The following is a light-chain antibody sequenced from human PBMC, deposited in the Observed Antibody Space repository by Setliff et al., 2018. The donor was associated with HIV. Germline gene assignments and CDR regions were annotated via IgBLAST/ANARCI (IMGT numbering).Light chain of an antibody. CDR3: SSYTSSYTFV. J-gene: IGLJ1*01. CDR1: SSDVGAYNY. CDR2: DVS. V-gene: IGLV2-14*03. Sequence: QSALTQPASVSGSPGQSITFSCTGTSSDVGAYNYVSWYQQHPGKAPKLMIYDVSNRPSGVSNRFSGSKSGNTASLTISGLQAEDEADYYCSSYTSSYTFVFGTGTKVTVL.